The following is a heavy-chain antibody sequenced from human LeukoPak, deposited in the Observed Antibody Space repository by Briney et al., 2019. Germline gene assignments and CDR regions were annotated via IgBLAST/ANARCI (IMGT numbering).Heavy chain of an antibody. CDR3: ARLNDYGDYFDY. J-gene: IGHJ4*02. CDR1: GGSFGGYY. D-gene: IGHD4-17*01. CDR2: IYYSGST. V-gene: IGHV4-34*01. Sequence: PSETLSLTCAVYGGSFGGYYWSWIRQPPGKGLEWIGSIYYSGSTYYNPSLKSRVTISVDTSKNQFSLKLSSVTAADTAVYYCARLNDYGDYFDYWGQGTLVTVSS.